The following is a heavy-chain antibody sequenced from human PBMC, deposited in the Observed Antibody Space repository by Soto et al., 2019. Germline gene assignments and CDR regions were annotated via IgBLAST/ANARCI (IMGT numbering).Heavy chain of an antibody. Sequence: QITLKESGPTLVKPTQTLTLTCTFSGFSLSTNGVGVGWIRQPPGKALEWLALIYWDDDKRYSPSLKSRLTITKYTSKNHVVLTMTSMDPVDTAKYYCAHRPKSGWHFDYWGQGTLVTVSS. J-gene: IGHJ4*02. CDR1: GFSLSTNGVG. CDR2: IYWDDDK. CDR3: AHRPKSGWHFDY. V-gene: IGHV2-5*02. D-gene: IGHD6-25*01.